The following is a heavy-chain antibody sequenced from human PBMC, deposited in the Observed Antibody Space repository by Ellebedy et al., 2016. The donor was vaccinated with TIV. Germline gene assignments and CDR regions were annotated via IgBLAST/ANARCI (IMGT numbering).Heavy chain of an antibody. CDR1: GFTFSSYW. CDR3: ASNRLAVAGGTRRVRYYGMDV. J-gene: IGHJ6*02. CDR2: IKQDGSEK. V-gene: IGHV3-7*01. D-gene: IGHD6-19*01. Sequence: GGSLRLSXAASGFTFSSYWMSWVRQAPGKGLEWVANIKQDGSEKYYVDSVKGRFTISRDNAKNSLYLQMNSLRAEDTAVYYCASNRLAVAGGTRRVRYYGMDVWGQGTTVTVSS.